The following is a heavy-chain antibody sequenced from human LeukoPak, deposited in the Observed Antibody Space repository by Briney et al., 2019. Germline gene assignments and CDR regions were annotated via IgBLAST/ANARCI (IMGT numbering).Heavy chain of an antibody. CDR1: GFTFSSYG. Sequence: GGSLRLSCAASGFTFSSYGMHWVRQAPGKGLEWVAIIWSDGSNQYYADSVKGRFTISKDTFKNTVYLQMNSLRAEGTAVYYCAKDYRSGAFDYWGQGTLVTVSS. J-gene: IGHJ4*02. CDR2: IWSDGSNQ. D-gene: IGHD3-10*01. CDR3: AKDYRSGAFDY. V-gene: IGHV3-33*06.